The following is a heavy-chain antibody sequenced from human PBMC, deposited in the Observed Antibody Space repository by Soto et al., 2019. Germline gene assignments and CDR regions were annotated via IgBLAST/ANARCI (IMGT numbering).Heavy chain of an antibody. CDR1: GNTFTYRY. Sequence: QMQLVQSGAEVKKTGSSVTVSCKALGNTFTYRYLHWVRQAPGQALEWMGWITPFSGDGHSAQKLREGGSVTGGRAGRTACVRVSSVRSEDTAMYFCAGGGAGSGPFAWELPDHWGQGTLVTVSS. J-gene: IGHJ4*02. CDR3: AGGGAGSGPFAWELPDH. CDR2: ITPFSGDG. D-gene: IGHD1-26*01. V-gene: IGHV1-45*02.